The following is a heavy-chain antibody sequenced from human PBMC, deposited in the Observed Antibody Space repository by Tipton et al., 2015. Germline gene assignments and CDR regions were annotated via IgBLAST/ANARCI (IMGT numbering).Heavy chain of an antibody. CDR3: ARSENYYGSGSPLDY. J-gene: IGHJ4*02. D-gene: IGHD3-10*01. CDR1: GYTFTSYG. Sequence: QLVQSGAELKKPGASVKVSCKASGYTFTSYGISWVRQAPGQGLEWMGWISAYNGNTNYAQKLQGRVAMTTDTSTRTAYMELRSLRSDDTAVYYCARSENYYGSGSPLDYWGQGTLVTVSS. CDR2: ISAYNGNT. V-gene: IGHV1-18*01.